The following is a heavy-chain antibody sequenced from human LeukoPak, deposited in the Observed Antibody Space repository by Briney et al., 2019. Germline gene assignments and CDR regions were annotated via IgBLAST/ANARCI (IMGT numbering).Heavy chain of an antibody. CDR3: ARESSGGLDY. Sequence: GGSLRLSCAASGFTFSAYWMHWVRQDPGKGLVWVSRINSDGDTGYADSVKGRFTISRDNAKNTLFMEMNSLRVEDTAVYYCARESSGGLDYWGQGTLVTVSS. J-gene: IGHJ4*02. V-gene: IGHV3-74*01. D-gene: IGHD2-15*01. CDR2: INSDGDT. CDR1: GFTFSAYW.